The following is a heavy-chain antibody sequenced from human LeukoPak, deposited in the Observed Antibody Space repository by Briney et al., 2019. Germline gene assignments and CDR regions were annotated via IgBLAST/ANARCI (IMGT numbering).Heavy chain of an antibody. CDR3: ARGIHYYDSSGYYYRIYYFDY. V-gene: IGHV4-34*01. D-gene: IGHD3-22*01. CDR1: GGSFSGYY. CDR2: INHSGST. J-gene: IGHJ4*02. Sequence: SETLSLTCAVYGGSFSGYYWSWIRQPPGKGLEWIGEINHSGSTNYNPSLKSRVTISVDTSKNKFSLKLSSVTAADTAVYYCARGIHYYDSSGYYYRIYYFDYWGQGTLVTVSS.